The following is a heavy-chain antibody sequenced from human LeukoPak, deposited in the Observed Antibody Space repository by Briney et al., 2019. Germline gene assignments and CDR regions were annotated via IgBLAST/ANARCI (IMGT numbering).Heavy chain of an antibody. V-gene: IGHV1-8*01. CDR3: ARTKAIYSFGWSDY. Sequence: GASVKLSCRASGYTIISYDINWVRQAPGQGLEWMGWMSPKTGKSVFARLFLHRVNLTRDSSTNTAYMELTNLRSDDTAIYYCARTKAIYSFGWSDYWGQGTLVTVSS. CDR2: MSPKTGKS. CDR1: GYTIISYD. D-gene: IGHD3-9*01. J-gene: IGHJ4*02.